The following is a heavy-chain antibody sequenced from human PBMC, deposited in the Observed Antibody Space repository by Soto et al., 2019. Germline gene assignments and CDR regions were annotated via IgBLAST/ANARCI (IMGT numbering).Heavy chain of an antibody. CDR2: IIPIFGTA. D-gene: IGHD2-15*01. CDR1: GGTFSSYA. V-gene: IGHV1-69*01. J-gene: IGHJ6*02. CDR3: ARGFPMVVAATRGYYYGMDV. Sequence: QVQLVQSGAEVKKPGSSVKVSCKASGGTFSSYAISWVRQAPGQGLEWMGGIIPIFGTANYAQKFQGRVTITADESTSTAYMELSSLRSEDTAVYYCARGFPMVVAATRGYYYGMDVWSQGTTVTVSS.